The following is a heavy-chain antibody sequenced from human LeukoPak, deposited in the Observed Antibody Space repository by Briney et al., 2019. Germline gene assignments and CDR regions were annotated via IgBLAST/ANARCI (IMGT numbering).Heavy chain of an antibody. CDR3: ASSSGGFNWFDR. Sequence: GGSLRLSCAASGFTFSRYWMHWVRQAPGKGLVWVSRINSDGSSTNYADSVKGRFTISRDNAKNTLYLQMNSLRVEDTAVYYCASSSGGFNWFDRWGQGTLVTVSS. CDR2: INSDGSST. D-gene: IGHD3-22*01. CDR1: GFTFSRYW. V-gene: IGHV3-74*01. J-gene: IGHJ5*02.